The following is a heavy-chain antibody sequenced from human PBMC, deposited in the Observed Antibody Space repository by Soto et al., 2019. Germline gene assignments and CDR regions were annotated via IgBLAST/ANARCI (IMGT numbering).Heavy chain of an antibody. CDR3: ARGSAFIGLDY. J-gene: IGHJ4*02. V-gene: IGHV3-66*01. D-gene: IGHD1-26*01. CDR1: GFTVSTSQ. Sequence: GGSLRLSCAASGFTVSTSQMTWVRQAPGKGLEWVSVIFIGGTTQYAESVKGRFTISRDNTKDSLYLQMNSLRAEDTAIYYCARGSAFIGLDYWGQGTPVTVSS. CDR2: IFIGGTT.